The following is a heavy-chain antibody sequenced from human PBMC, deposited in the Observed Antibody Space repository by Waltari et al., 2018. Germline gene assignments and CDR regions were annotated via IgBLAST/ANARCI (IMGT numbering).Heavy chain of an antibody. D-gene: IGHD2-15*01. V-gene: IGHV4-4*02. CDR2: VHRSGRT. J-gene: IGHJ4*02. Sequence: QLQLQQSGPGLVKPSESLSLPCAVSGDSLSSNNFWSWVRQSPGKGLEWIGQVHRSGRTNYNPSLASRVTISIDTSNNQFSLRMPSPTAADTAMYYCASDRGRGLYLDSWGQGTLVSVSP. CDR3: ASDRGRGLYLDS. CDR1: GDSLSSNNF.